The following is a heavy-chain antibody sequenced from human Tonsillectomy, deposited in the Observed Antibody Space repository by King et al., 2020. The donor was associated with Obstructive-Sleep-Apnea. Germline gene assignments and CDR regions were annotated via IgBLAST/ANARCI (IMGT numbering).Heavy chain of an antibody. CDR3: ARSITMVRGGRWFDP. V-gene: IGHV4-4*07. D-gene: IGHD3-10*01. CDR1: DGSISNYY. J-gene: IGHJ5*02. Sequence: VQLQESGPGLVKPSETLSLTCTVSDGSISNYYWSWIRQPAGKGLEWIGRIYTSGSTNYNPSLKSRVTMSVDTSKNQSSLKLTSVTAADTALYYCARSITMVRGGRWFDPWGQGTLVTVSS. CDR2: IYTSGST.